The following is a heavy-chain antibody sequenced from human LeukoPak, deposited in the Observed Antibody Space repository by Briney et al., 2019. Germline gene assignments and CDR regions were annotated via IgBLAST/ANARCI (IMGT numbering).Heavy chain of an antibody. J-gene: IGHJ4*02. CDR1: GGSISSSNW. Sequence: SETLSLTCAVSGGSISSSNWWSWVRQPPGKGLEWIGEIYHSGSTNYNPSLKSRVTISVDTSKNQFSLKLSSVTAADTAVYYCAGDFWSGYYFRDWGQGTLVTVSS. CDR3: AGDFWSGYYFRD. CDR2: IYHSGST. V-gene: IGHV4-4*02. D-gene: IGHD3-3*01.